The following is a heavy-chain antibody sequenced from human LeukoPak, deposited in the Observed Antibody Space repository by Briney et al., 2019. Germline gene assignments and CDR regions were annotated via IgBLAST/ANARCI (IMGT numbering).Heavy chain of an antibody. D-gene: IGHD2-21*01. CDR2: ISYDGSNK. J-gene: IGHJ4*02. CDR3: AKDSRRLAYFDY. Sequence: QPGGSLRLSCAASGFTFSSYGMHWVRQAPGKGLEWVAVISYDGSNKYYADSVKGRFTISRDNSKNTLYLQMNSLRAEDTAVYYCAKDSRRLAYFDYWGQGTLVTVSS. CDR1: GFTFSSYG. V-gene: IGHV3-30*18.